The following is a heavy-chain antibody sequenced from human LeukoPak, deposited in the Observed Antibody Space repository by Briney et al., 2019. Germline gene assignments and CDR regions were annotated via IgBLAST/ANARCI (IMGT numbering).Heavy chain of an antibody. CDR1: GYTFTSYG. Sequence: ASVKVSCKASGYTFTSYGISWVRQAPGQGLEWMGWISAYNGNTNYAQKLQGRVTVTTDTSTSTAYMELRSLRSDDTAVYYCARWCWKCERPDYYGSRSYYGNWFDPWGQGTLVIVSS. D-gene: IGHD3-10*01. J-gene: IGHJ5*02. CDR2: ISAYNGNT. CDR3: ARWCWKCERPDYYGSRSYYGNWFDP. V-gene: IGHV1-18*01.